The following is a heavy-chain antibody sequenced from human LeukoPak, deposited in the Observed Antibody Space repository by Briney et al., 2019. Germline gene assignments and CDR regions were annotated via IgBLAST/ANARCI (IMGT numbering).Heavy chain of an antibody. CDR2: ISYDGSNK. CDR3: ASLLLRGSYSDY. V-gene: IGHV3-30-3*01. CDR1: GFTFSSYA. D-gene: IGHD1-26*01. Sequence: QPGGSLRLSCAASGFTFSSYAMHWVRQAPGKGLEWVAVISYDGSNKYYADSVKGRFTISRDNSKNTLYLQMNSLSAEDTAVYYCASLLLRGSYSDYWGQGTLVTVSS. J-gene: IGHJ4*02.